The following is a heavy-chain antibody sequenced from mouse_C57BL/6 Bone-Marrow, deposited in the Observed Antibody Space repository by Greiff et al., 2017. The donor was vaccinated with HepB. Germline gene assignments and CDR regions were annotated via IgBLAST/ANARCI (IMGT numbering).Heavy chain of an antibody. CDR1: GYSITSGYY. CDR3: ARERLTAWFAY. CDR2: ISYDGSN. V-gene: IGHV3-6*01. J-gene: IGHJ3*01. Sequence: ESGPGLVKPSQSLSLTCSVTGYSITSGYYWNWIRQFPGNKLEWMGYISYDGSNNYNPSLKNRISITRDTSKNQFFLKLNSVTTEDTATYYCARERLTAWFAYWGQGTLVTVSA. D-gene: IGHD1-1*01.